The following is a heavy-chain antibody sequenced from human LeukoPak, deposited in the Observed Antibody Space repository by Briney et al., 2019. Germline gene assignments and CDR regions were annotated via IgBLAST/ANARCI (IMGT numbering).Heavy chain of an antibody. CDR3: ANDYSNDF. D-gene: IGHD4-11*01. Sequence: GGSLRLSCAASGFTFSSYNMHWVRRAPGKGLEWVAVTSYDGRNKYYADSVKGRFTISRDNAKNSLYLQMNSLRAEDTAVYYCANDYSNDFWGQGTLVTVSS. V-gene: IGHV3-30*18. CDR1: GFTFSSYN. CDR2: TSYDGRNK. J-gene: IGHJ4*02.